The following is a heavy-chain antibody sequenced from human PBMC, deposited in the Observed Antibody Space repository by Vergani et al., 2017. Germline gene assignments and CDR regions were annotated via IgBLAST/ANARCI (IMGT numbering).Heavy chain of an antibody. CDR1: GFTFSSYS. J-gene: IGHJ4*02. CDR2: ISSSSSTI. V-gene: IGHV3-48*04. Sequence: EVQLVESGGGLVQPGGSLRLSCAASGFTFSSYSMNWVRQAPGKGLEWVSYISSSSSTIYYADSVKGRFTISRDNAKNSLYLQMNSLRAEDTAVYYCARQYGSGRIDYWGQGTLVTVSS. D-gene: IGHD3-10*01. CDR3: ARQYGSGRIDY.